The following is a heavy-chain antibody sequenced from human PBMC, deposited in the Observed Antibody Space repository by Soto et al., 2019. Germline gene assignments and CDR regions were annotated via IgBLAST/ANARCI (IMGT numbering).Heavy chain of an antibody. CDR3: ARVTSYYYDSSGLSPFDY. CDR1: GCTFSSYA. CDR2: IIPIFGTA. V-gene: IGHV1-69*13. D-gene: IGHD3-22*01. J-gene: IGHJ4*02. Sequence: GAAVKVSCKASGCTFSSYAISWVRQAPGQGLEWMGGIIPIFGTANYAQKFQGRVTITADESTSTAYMELSSLRSEDTAVYYCARVTSYYYDSSGLSPFDYWGQGTLVTVSS.